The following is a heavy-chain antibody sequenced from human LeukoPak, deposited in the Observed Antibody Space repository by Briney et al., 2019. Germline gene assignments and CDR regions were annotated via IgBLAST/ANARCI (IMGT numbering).Heavy chain of an antibody. CDR3: ARAPGVTTNWFDP. Sequence: GSLRLSCAASGFTFSSYAMHWVRQAPGKGLEYVSAISSNGGSTYYANSVKGRFTISRDNSKNTLYLQMGSLRAEDMAVYYCARAPGVTTNWFDPWGQGTLVTVSS. J-gene: IGHJ5*02. CDR2: ISSNGGST. D-gene: IGHD2-21*02. CDR1: GFTFSSYA. V-gene: IGHV3-64*01.